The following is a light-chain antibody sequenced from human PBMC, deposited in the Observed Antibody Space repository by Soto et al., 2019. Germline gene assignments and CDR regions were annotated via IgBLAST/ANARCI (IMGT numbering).Light chain of an antibody. CDR1: QSVSSSY. J-gene: IGKJ2*01. V-gene: IGKV3-20*01. CDR3: QQYCNSPVT. Sequence: EIVLTQSPGTLSLSPGERATLSCRASQSVSSSYLAWYQHKPGQAPRLLIYGASSRATGIPDRFSGSGSGTDFTLTITRLEPEDFALYYCQQYCNSPVTFGQGNKLDIK. CDR2: GAS.